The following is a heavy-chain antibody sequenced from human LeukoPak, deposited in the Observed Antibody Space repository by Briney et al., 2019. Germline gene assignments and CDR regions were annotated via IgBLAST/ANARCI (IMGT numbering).Heavy chain of an antibody. CDR3: ARAERTAAFDS. J-gene: IGHJ3*02. Sequence: SETLSLTCTVSGRSISSYYWSWIRQPPGKGLEWLGYIYYSGSTNYNPSLKSRVTISVDTSKNQFSLKLSSVTAADTAVYYCARAERTAAFDSWGQGTMVTVSS. V-gene: IGHV4-59*01. CDR1: GRSISSYY. CDR2: IYYSGST.